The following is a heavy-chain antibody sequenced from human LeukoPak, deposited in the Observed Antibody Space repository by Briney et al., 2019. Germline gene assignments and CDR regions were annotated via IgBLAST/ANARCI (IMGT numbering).Heavy chain of an antibody. CDR2: IKSKTDGGTT. CDR1: GFTFSNAW. D-gene: IGHD2-8*01. J-gene: IGHJ4*02. V-gene: IGHV3-15*01. CDR3: TTQGYCTNGECYGFDN. Sequence: PGGSLRLSCAASGFTFSNAWMSWVRQAPGKGLEWVGRIKSKTDGGTTDYAAPVKGRFTISRDGSKNTVYLQMNSLKTEDTAVYYCTTQGYCTNGECYGFDNWGQGTLVTVSS.